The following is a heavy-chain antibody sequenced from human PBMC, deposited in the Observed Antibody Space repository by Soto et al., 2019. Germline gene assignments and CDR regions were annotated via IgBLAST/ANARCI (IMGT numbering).Heavy chain of an antibody. CDR1: GFTFSSYA. J-gene: IGHJ4*02. D-gene: IGHD6-13*01. CDR2: ISGSGGST. Sequence: EVQLLESGGGLVQPGGSLRLSCAASGFTFSSYAMGWVRQAPGKGLEWVSAISGSGGSTYYADSVKGRFTTSRDNSKNTLYLQRNSLRAEDTAVYYCAKDQRGYSSTARLDYWGQGTLVTVSS. V-gene: IGHV3-23*01. CDR3: AKDQRGYSSTARLDY.